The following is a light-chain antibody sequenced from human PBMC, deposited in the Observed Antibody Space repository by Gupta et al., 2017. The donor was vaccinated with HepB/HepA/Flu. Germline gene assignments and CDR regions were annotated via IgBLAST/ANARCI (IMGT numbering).Light chain of an antibody. CDR3: QQDYNLPT. V-gene: IGKV3-7*04. Sequence: PGDRVTLSCRASQSVSSSYLTWYQQKPGQAPRLLIYGASTRATSIPARFSGSGSGTDFTHTISSLQPEDFAVYYCQQDYNLPTFGQGTKVEIK. J-gene: IGKJ1*01. CDR2: GAS. CDR1: QSVSSSY.